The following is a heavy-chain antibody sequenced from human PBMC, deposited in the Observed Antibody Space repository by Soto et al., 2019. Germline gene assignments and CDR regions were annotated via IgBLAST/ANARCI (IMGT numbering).Heavy chain of an antibody. CDR1: GYTFTGYY. CDR2: INPNSGGT. D-gene: IGHD6-13*01. CDR3: VRGGLVAAGGGRMDV. V-gene: IGHV1-2*02. Sequence: QVQLVQSGAEVKKPGASVKVSCKASGYTFTGYYMHWVRQAPGQGLEWMGWINPNSGGTNYAQKFQGRVTMSRDTSLRTACMELSSRRSDETAVYYCVRGGLVAAGGGRMDVWGQGTTVTVSS. J-gene: IGHJ6*02.